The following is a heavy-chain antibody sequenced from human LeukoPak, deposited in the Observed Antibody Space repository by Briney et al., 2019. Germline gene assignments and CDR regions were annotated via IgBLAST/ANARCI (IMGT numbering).Heavy chain of an antibody. CDR1: GYTFTGYY. CDR2: INPNSGGT. J-gene: IGHJ5*02. CDR3: AREVGLYCSSTSCHNNWFDP. Sequence: ASVKVSCKASGYTFTGYYMHWVRQAPGQGLEWMGWINPNSGGTNYAQKFQGRVTMTRDTSISTAYMELSRLRSDDTAVYYCAREVGLYCSSTSCHNNWFDPWGQGTLVTVSS. V-gene: IGHV1-2*02. D-gene: IGHD2-2*02.